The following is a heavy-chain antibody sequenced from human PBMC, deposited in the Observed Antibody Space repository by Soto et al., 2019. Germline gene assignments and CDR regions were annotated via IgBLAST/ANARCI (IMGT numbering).Heavy chain of an antibody. CDR1: GYTFTIYY. CDR3: ARAGPGYSSGWYSVDY. Sequence: ASVKVSCKASGYTFTIYYMHWVLQAPGQGLEWMGIINPSGGSTSYAQKFQGRVTMTRDTSTSTVYMELSSLRSEDTAVYYCARAGPGYSSGWYSVDYWGQGTLVTVAS. J-gene: IGHJ4*01. CDR2: INPSGGST. V-gene: IGHV1-46*01. D-gene: IGHD6-19*01.